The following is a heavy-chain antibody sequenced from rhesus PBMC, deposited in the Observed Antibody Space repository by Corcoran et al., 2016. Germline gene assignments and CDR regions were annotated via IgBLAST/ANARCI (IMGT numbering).Heavy chain of an antibody. J-gene: IGHJ4*01. Sequence: QLQLQESGPGLVKPSETLSLTCAVSGGSISGGYGWSWIRQPPGKGLEWIGHILGSIGSTYHNPSLKGRVTISTDTAKNQFSLKLSSVTAADTAVYYCARGGIVGATRLDYWGQGVLVTVSS. CDR1: GGSISGGYG. CDR2: ILGSIGST. V-gene: IGHV4S7*01. D-gene: IGHD1-44*02. CDR3: ARGGIVGATRLDY.